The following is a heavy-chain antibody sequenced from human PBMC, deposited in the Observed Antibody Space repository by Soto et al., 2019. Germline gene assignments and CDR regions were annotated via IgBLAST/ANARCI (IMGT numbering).Heavy chain of an antibody. V-gene: IGHV1-2*04. Sequence: GASVKVSCKASGYTFTGYYMHWVRQAPGQGLEWMGWINPNSGGTNYAQKFQGWVTMTRDTSISTAYMELSGLRSNDTAVYYCARAPYSSSSENKYYFDYWGQGTLVTVSS. CDR3: ARAPYSSSSENKYYFDY. J-gene: IGHJ4*02. CDR2: INPNSGGT. CDR1: GYTFTGYY. D-gene: IGHD6-6*01.